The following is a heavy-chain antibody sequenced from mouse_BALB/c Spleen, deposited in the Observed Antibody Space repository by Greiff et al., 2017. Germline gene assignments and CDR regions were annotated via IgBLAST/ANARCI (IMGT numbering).Heavy chain of an antibody. J-gene: IGHJ2*01. CDR3: ARVRYEGFDY. V-gene: IGHV5-6-5*01. Sequence: EVQGVESGGGLVKPGGSLKLSCAASGFTFSSYAMSWVRQTPEKRLEWVASISSGGSTYYPDSVKGRFTISRDNARNILYLQMSSLRSEDTAMYYCARVRYEGFDYWGQGTTLTVSS. CDR1: GFTFSSYA. D-gene: IGHD2-10*02. CDR2: ISSGGST.